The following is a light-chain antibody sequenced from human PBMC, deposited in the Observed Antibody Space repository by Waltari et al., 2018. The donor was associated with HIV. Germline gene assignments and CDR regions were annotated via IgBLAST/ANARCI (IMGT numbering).Light chain of an antibody. J-gene: IGLJ3*02. CDR1: SSNIGSNY. V-gene: IGLV1-47*01. Sequence: QSVLTQPPSPSGTPGQRVPISCSAASSNIGSNYVYWFKQLPGTIPRLLIYKNDQRPSGVPDRFSGSKSGTSASLAISGLRSEDEADYSCVAWDDSLSGLLFGGGTKLTVL. CDR3: VAWDDSLSGLL. CDR2: KND.